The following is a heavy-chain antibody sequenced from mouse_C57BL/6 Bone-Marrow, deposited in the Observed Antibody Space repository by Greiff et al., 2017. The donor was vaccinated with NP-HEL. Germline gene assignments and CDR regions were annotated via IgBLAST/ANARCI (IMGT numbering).Heavy chain of an antibody. V-gene: IGHV1-42*01. CDR3: ARPYGSRPYYFDY. D-gene: IGHD1-1*01. CDR1: GYSFTGYY. Sequence: EVKLMESGPELVKPGASVKISCKASGYSFTGYYMNWVKQSPEKSLEWIGEINPSTGGTTYNQKFKAKATLTVDKSSSTAYMQLKSLTSEDSAVYYCARPYGSRPYYFDYWGQGTTLTVSS. CDR2: INPSTGGT. J-gene: IGHJ2*01.